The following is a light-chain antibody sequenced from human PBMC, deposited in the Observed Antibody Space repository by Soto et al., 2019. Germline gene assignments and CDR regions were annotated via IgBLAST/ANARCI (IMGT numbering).Light chain of an antibody. Sequence: QSALTQPPSASGSPGQSVTISCTGTGSDVGGYNFVSWYQHHPGKAPKLIIYEVRKRPSGVPDRFFGSKSGNTASLTDSGLQSDDEAEYYCSSYAGTNNMVFGGGTKVTVL. CDR3: SSYAGTNNMV. CDR2: EVR. J-gene: IGLJ3*02. V-gene: IGLV2-8*01. CDR1: GSDVGGYNF.